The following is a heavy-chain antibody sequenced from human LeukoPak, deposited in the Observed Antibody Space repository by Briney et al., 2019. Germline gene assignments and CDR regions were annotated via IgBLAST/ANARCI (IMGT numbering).Heavy chain of an antibody. CDR2: INHSGST. Sequence: PSETLSLTCAVYGGSFSGCYWSWIRQPPGKGLEWIGEINHSGSTNYNPSLKSRVTISVDTSKNQFSLKLSSVTAADTAVYYCARGSRYYGSGSYPIKRRCYFDYWGQGTLVTVSS. CDR1: GGSFSGCY. J-gene: IGHJ4*02. D-gene: IGHD3-10*01. CDR3: ARGSRYYGSGSYPIKRRCYFDY. V-gene: IGHV4-34*01.